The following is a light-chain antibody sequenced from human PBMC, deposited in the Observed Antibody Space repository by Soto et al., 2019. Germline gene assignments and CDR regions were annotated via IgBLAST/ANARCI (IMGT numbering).Light chain of an antibody. J-gene: IGKJ5*01. CDR3: QQYNNWID. V-gene: IGKV3-15*01. Sequence: EIVMTQSPATLSVSPGERATLSCRASQSVNSNLAWYQQKPGQAPRLLIYGASTRATGIPARFSGSGSGTEFTLTISSLQSEDFAVYYCQQYNNWIDFGQGTRLAI. CDR2: GAS. CDR1: QSVNSN.